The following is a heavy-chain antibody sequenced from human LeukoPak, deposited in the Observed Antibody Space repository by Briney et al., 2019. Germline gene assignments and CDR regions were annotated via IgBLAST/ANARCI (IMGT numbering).Heavy chain of an antibody. CDR2: ISGSGSTT. CDR1: GWTFSRYA. V-gene: IGHV3-23*01. J-gene: IGHJ4*02. CDR3: AKDHPSIVVVVAASVFDY. Sequence: GGALTLSCAASGWTFSRYAMSWLRQAPGKGLEGVAAISGSGSTTYYAHSVKGRFTVSRDNSKNTLYLQMNRLRAEDTAGYYCAKDHPSIVVVVAASVFDYWGEGTVVSVSS. D-gene: IGHD2-15*01.